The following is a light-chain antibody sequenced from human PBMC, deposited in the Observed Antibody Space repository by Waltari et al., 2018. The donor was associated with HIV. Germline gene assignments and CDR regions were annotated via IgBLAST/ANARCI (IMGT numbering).Light chain of an antibody. J-gene: IGLJ2*01. CDR1: TSDIGTYAF. CDR3: CSFAASTALL. CDR2: EVS. V-gene: IGLV2-23*02. Sequence: QSALTQPASVSGSPGQSITISCTGTTSDIGTYAFVPWYQQHPGKPPKLIIFEVSERPSGVSDRFSGSKSGNTASPTISELQPDDEADYYCCSFAASTALLFGGRTRLTVL.